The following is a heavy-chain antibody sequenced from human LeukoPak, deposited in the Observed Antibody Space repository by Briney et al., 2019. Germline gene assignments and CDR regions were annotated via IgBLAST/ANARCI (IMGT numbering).Heavy chain of an antibody. Sequence: SGRSLRLSCAASGFTFKTYAMNWVRQVPGKGPEWVSSMSGSGSSTDYADSVKGRFTISRDNSKNTLYLQMNSLRAEDTALYYCAKDAQGLVRGGIYFDFWGQGSLVTVSS. CDR1: GFTFKTYA. J-gene: IGHJ4*02. V-gene: IGHV3-23*01. CDR2: MSGSGSST. CDR3: AKDAQGLVRGGIYFDF. D-gene: IGHD6-19*01.